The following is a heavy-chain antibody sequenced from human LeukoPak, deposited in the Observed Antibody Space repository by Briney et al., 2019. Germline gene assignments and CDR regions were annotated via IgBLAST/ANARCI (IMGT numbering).Heavy chain of an antibody. CDR1: GFTFSDYY. CDR2: ISSSGRTI. V-gene: IGHV3-11*01. Sequence: GGSLRLSCAASGFTFSDYYMSWIRQAPGKGLEWVSYISSSGRTIYYADSVRGRFTISRDNAKNSLYLQMNSLRAEDTAVYYCARCPDDYYDSSGYYYVIFDYWGQGTLVTVSS. CDR3: ARCPDDYYDSSGYYYVIFDY. D-gene: IGHD3-22*01. J-gene: IGHJ4*02.